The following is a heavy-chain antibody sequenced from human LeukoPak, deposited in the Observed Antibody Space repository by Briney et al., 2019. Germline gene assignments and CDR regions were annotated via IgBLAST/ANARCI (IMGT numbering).Heavy chain of an antibody. CDR2: IYYSGST. V-gene: IGHV4-39*07. D-gene: IGHD3-10*01. CDR3: ARDGMYYYGSGRGELDY. CDR1: GGSISSSICY. J-gene: IGHJ4*02. Sequence: SETLSLTCTVSGGSISSSICYWGWIRQPPGKGLEWIGSIYYSGSTYYNPSLKSRVTISVDTSKNQFSLKLSSVTAADTAVYYCARDGMYYYGSGRGELDYWGQGTLVTVSS.